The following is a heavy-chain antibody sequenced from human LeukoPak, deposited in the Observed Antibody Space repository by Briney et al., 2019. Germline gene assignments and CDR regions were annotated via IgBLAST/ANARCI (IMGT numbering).Heavy chain of an antibody. D-gene: IGHD6-13*01. J-gene: IGHJ4*02. CDR2: INPVDSET. V-gene: IGHV5-51*01. CDR1: GYIFTTYW. CDR3: GSVVNGSSSTWPVFY. Sequence: GESLKISCKGSGYIFTTYWIAWVRQMPGKGLEWMGVINPVDSETKYSPSFQGQVTISADKSITTAYLNWSSLKASDTAIYYCGSVVNGSSSTWPVFYWGQGTLVTVSS.